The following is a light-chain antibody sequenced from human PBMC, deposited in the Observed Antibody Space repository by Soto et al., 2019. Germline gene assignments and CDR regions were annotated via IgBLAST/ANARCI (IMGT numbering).Light chain of an antibody. CDR2: GAS. Sequence: EIVLTQSPDTLSLSPGERATLSCRASQSVSRNYLAWYQQKPGQAPRVLIYGASSRVTGIPDRFSGSGSGTDFTLTISRLEPEDFAVYYCQHYVSSPWTFGQGTKVEIK. CDR3: QHYVSSPWT. V-gene: IGKV3-20*01. CDR1: QSVSRNY. J-gene: IGKJ1*01.